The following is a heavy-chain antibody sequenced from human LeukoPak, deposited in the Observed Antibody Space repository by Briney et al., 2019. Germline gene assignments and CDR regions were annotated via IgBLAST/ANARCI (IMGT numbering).Heavy chain of an antibody. CDR2: INHSGST. J-gene: IGHJ4*02. D-gene: IGHD3-10*01. V-gene: IGHV4-34*01. CDR3: ARVGADGSGFLFDY. Sequence: PSETLSLTCAVYGGSFSGYYWSWIRQPPGKGLEWIGEINHSGSTTYNPSLKSRVTISVDTSKNQSSLKLSSVTAADTAVYYCARVGADGSGFLFDYWGQGTLVTVSS. CDR1: GGSFSGYY.